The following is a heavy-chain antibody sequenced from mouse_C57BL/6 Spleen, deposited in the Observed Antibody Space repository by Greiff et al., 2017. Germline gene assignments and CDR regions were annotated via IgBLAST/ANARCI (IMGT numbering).Heavy chain of an antibody. CDR3: ARHGDGYCFYAMDY. CDR2: ISGGGGNT. D-gene: IGHD2-3*01. Sequence: EVKLVESGGGLVKPGGSLKLSCAASGFTFSSYTMSWVRQTPEKRLEWVATISGGGGNTYYPDSGKGRFTISRDHAKNTLYLQMSSLRSEDTALYYCARHGDGYCFYAMDYWGQGTSVTVSS. V-gene: IGHV5-9*01. CDR1: GFTFSSYT. J-gene: IGHJ4*01.